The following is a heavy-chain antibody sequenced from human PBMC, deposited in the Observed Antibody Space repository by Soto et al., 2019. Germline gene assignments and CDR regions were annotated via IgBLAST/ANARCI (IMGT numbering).Heavy chain of an antibody. CDR2: INPSGGST. CDR3: ARDLNIYPFVVVTADTGDNWFDP. J-gene: IGHJ5*02. D-gene: IGHD2-21*02. Sequence: GASVKVSCTASGYTFTSYYMHWVRQAPGQGLEWMGIINPSGGSTSYAQKFQGRVTMTRDTSTSTVYMELSSLRSEDTAVYYCARDLNIYPFVVVTADTGDNWFDPWGQGTLVTVSS. CDR1: GYTFTSYY. V-gene: IGHV1-46*01.